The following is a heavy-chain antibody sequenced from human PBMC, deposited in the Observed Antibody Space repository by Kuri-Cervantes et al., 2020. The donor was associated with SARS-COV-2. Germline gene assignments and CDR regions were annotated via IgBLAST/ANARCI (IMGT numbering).Heavy chain of an antibody. CDR3: AKRGKTVIVGTPLDF. CDR2: INSDGSST. Sequence: GGSLRLSCAASGFTFSSYWMHWVRQAPGKGLVWVSRINSDGSSTSYADSVKGRFTISRDNAKNTLYLQMKSLRAEDTAVYYCAKRGKTVIVGTPLDFWGQGTLVTVSS. J-gene: IGHJ4*02. D-gene: IGHD3-22*01. V-gene: IGHV3-74*01. CDR1: GFTFSSYW.